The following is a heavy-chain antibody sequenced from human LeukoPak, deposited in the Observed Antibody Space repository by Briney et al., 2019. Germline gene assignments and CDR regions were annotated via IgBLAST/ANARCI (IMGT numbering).Heavy chain of an antibody. J-gene: IGHJ6*02. CDR3: TTSADTAMTLDDYYYYGMDV. Sequence: GGSLRLSCTASGFTFGDYAMSWFRQAPGKGLEWVGFIRSKAYGGTTEYAASVKGRFTISRDDSKSIAYLQMNSLKTEDTAVYYCTTSADTAMTLDDYYYYGMDVWGQGTTVTVSS. CDR2: IRSKAYGGTT. V-gene: IGHV3-49*03. D-gene: IGHD5-18*01. CDR1: GFTFGDYA.